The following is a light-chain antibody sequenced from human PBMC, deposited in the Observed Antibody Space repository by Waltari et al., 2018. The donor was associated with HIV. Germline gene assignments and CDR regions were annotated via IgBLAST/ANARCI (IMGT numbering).Light chain of an antibody. CDR1: INDFGSYDY. Sequence: QSALPQPASVSGSPGQSITISCSGTINDFGSYDYVSWYQQSPGKVPKLLIYDVYNRPSRISNRFSGSKSGNTAFLTISGLRAEDEADYYCASFTSGRLNVFGSGTKVTVL. J-gene: IGLJ1*01. CDR3: ASFTSGRLNV. V-gene: IGLV2-14*01. CDR2: DVY.